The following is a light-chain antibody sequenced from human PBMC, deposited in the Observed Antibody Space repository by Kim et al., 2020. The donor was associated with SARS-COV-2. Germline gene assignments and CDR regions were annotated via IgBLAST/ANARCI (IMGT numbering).Light chain of an antibody. CDR1: QSVPNSS. CDR3: QQHGNSPYT. Sequence: GKTAPPPCRASQSVPNSSLAWYKQKPGQAPRLLISGAHSRPTGIPDRFGGSESGTDFTLTVTRLEPEDFAVYYCQQHGNSPYTFGQWTKLEI. J-gene: IGKJ2*01. V-gene: IGKV3-20*01. CDR2: GAH.